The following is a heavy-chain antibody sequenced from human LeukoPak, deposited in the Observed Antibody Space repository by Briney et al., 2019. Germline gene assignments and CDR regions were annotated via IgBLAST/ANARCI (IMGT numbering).Heavy chain of an antibody. CDR1: GFSFSTYA. V-gene: IGHV3-23*01. CDR3: AKATRYFFDF. J-gene: IGHJ4*02. Sequence: GGSLRLSCSASGFSFSTYAMSWVRQAPGKGLEWVSTIGSSDDSTYYADSVKGRFTITSDSSKNTLDLQMNSLRADDTAVYYCAKATRYFFDFWGQGTLVTVSS. CDR2: IGSSDDST.